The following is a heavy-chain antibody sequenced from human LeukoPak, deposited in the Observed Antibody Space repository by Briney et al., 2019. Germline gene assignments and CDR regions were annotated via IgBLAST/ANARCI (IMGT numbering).Heavy chain of an antibody. CDR1: GFTFSSYG. J-gene: IGHJ6*04. CDR3: AREGRVVPAAMRNYYYGMDV. CDR2: ICYDGGNK. Sequence: PGRSLRLSCAASGFTFSSYGMHWVRQAPGKGLEWVAVICYDGGNKYYADSVKGRFTISRDNSKNTLYLQMNSLRAEDTAVYYCAREGRVVPAAMRNYYYGMDVWGKGTTVTVSS. V-gene: IGHV3-33*01. D-gene: IGHD2-2*01.